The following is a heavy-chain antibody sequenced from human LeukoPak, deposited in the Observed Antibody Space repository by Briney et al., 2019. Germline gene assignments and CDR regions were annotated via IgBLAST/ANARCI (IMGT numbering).Heavy chain of an antibody. CDR2: ISGSGGST. CDR3: AKVSSGWSYFDY. V-gene: IGHV3-23*01. CDR1: GFTFSSYA. J-gene: IGHJ4*02. Sequence: GGSLRPSCAASGFTFSSYAMSWVRQAPGKGLEWVSAISGSGGSTYYADSVKGRFTISRDNSKNTLYLQMNSLRAEDTAVYYCAKVSSGWSYFDYWGQGTLVTVSS. D-gene: IGHD6-19*01.